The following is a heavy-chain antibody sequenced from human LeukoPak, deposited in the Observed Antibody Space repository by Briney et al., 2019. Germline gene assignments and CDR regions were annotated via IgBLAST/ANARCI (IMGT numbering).Heavy chain of an antibody. J-gene: IGHJ2*01. V-gene: IGHV4-4*07. CDR2: IYSSGST. CDR3: ARGQYHLLYWYFDL. D-gene: IGHD2-2*01. Sequence: SETLSLTCTVSGGSISSYYWSWIRQPAGKGLEWTGRIYSSGSTNYNPSLKSRVTMSVDTSKNQFSLKLSSVTAADTAVYYCARGQYHLLYWYFDLWGRGTLVTVSS. CDR1: GGSISSYY.